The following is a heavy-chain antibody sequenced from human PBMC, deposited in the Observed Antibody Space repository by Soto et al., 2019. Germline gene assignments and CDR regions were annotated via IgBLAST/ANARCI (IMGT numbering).Heavy chain of an antibody. CDR2: ISGSGGST. CDR1: GFTFSSYA. J-gene: IGHJ4*02. CDR3: AKAGGGYCSSTSCYLGDY. Sequence: PGGSLRLSCAASGFTFSSYAMSWVRQAPGKGLEWVSAISGSGGSTYYADSVKGRFTISRDNSKNTLYLQMNSLRAEDTAVYYCAKAGGGYCSSTSCYLGDYWGQGTLVTVSS. V-gene: IGHV3-23*01. D-gene: IGHD2-2*01.